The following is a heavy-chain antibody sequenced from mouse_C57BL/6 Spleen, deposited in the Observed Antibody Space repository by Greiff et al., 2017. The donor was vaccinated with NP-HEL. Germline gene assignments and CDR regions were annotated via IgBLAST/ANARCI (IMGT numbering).Heavy chain of an antibody. Sequence: VMLVESGAELVKPGASVKLSCKASGYTFTEYTIHWVKQRSGQGLEWIGWFYPGSGSIKYNEKFKDKATLTADKSSSTVYMELSRLTSEDSAVYFCARHEDQYYAMDYWGQGTSVTVSS. CDR1: GYTFTEYT. CDR2: FYPGSGSI. J-gene: IGHJ4*01. V-gene: IGHV1-62-2*01. CDR3: ARHEDQYYAMDY.